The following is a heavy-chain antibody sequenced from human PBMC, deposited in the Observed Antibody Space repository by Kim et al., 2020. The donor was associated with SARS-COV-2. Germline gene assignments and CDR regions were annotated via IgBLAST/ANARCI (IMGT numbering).Heavy chain of an antibody. CDR2: IYSGGST. CDR3: ARGLTPPVLHFDWLLDSAGAFDI. D-gene: IGHD3-9*01. J-gene: IGHJ3*02. Sequence: GGSLRLSCAASGFTVSSNYMSWVRQAPGKGLEWVSVIYSGGSTYYADSVKGRFTISRDNSKNTLYLQMNSLRAEDTAVYYCARGLTPPVLHFDWLLDSAGAFDIWGQGTMVTVSS. CDR1: GFTVSSNY. V-gene: IGHV3-53*01.